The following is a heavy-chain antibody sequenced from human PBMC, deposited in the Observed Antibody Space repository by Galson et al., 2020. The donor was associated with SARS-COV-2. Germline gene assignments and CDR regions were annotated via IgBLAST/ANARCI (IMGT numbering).Heavy chain of an antibody. CDR1: GFPFSTYS. CDR3: ARDEGIRGYNYGRLYYGMDV. D-gene: IGHD5-18*01. J-gene: IGHJ6*02. V-gene: IGHV3-21*01. Sequence: NSGGSLRLSCAASGFPFSTYSMNWVRLAPGKGLEWVSSISTSSSYTYYVDSVKGRFSISRDNPRNSRYLQMNSLRAEDTAVYYCARDEGIRGYNYGRLYYGMDVWGQGTTVTVSS. CDR2: ISTSSSYT.